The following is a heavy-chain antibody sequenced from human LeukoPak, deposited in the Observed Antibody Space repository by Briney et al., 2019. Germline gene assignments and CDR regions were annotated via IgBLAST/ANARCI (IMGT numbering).Heavy chain of an antibody. D-gene: IGHD6-6*01. CDR2: IIPILGIA. V-gene: IGHV1-69*04. CDR1: GYTFTTYG. Sequence: GASVKVSCKASGYTFTTYGISWVRQAPGQGLEWMGRIIPILGIANYAQKFQGRVTITADKSTSTAYMELSSLRSEDTAVYYCARDRGDEYSSKTAWGQGTLVTVSS. CDR3: ARDRGDEYSSKTA. J-gene: IGHJ5*02.